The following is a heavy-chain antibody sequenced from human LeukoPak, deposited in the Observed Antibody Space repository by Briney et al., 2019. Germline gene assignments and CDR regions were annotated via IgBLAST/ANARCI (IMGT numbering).Heavy chain of an antibody. CDR1: GGSFSGYY. V-gene: IGHV4-34*01. J-gene: IGHJ4*02. Sequence: PSETLSLTCAVYGGSFSGYYWSWLRQPQGKGLEWIGKINHSGSTNYNPSLKSRVTISVDTSKNQFSLKLSSVTAADTAVYYCARGRGYPPSLDFDYWGQGTLVTVSS. CDR2: INHSGST. D-gene: IGHD5-12*01. CDR3: ARGRGYPPSLDFDY.